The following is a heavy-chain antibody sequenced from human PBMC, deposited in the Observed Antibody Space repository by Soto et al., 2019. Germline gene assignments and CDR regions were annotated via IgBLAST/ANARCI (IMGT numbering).Heavy chain of an antibody. V-gene: IGHV4-30-4*01. J-gene: IGHJ5*02. Sequence: SETLSLTCTVSGGSISSGDYYWSWIRQPPGKGLEWIGYIYYSGSTYYNPSLKSRVTISVDTSKNQCSLKLSSVTAADTAVYYCARARVEKSYGPLGWFDPWGDGTLVTVSS. CDR1: GGSISSGDYY. CDR3: ARARVEKSYGPLGWFDP. D-gene: IGHD5-18*01. CDR2: IYYSGST.